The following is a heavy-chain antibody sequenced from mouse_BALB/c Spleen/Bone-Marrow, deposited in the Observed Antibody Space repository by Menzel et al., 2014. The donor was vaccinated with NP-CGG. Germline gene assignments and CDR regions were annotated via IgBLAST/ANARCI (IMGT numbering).Heavy chain of an antibody. J-gene: IGHJ4*01. CDR2: IDPANGNT. D-gene: IGHD1-1*01. CDR3: TTLTTVVDAMDY. V-gene: IGHV14-3*02. Sequence: VQLQQSGAELVKPGASVKLSCTASGFNIKDTYMHWVKQRPEQGLEWIGRIDPANGNTKYDPKFQGKATITADTSSNTAYLQLSSLTSEDTAVYYCTTLTTVVDAMDYWGQEASVTVSS. CDR1: GFNIKDTY.